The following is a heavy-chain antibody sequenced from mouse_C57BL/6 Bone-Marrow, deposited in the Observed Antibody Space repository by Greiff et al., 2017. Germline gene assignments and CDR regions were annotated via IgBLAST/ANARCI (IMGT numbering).Heavy chain of an antibody. D-gene: IGHD2-14*01. CDR3: ARSRAYYRGAMDY. J-gene: IGHJ4*01. CDR2: IYPGDGDT. V-gene: IGHV1-82*01. CDR1: GYAFSSSW. Sequence: VQLQQSGPELVKPGASVKISCKASGYAFSSSWMNWVKQRPGTGLEWIGRIYPGDGDTNYNGKFKGKATLTADKSSSTAYMQLSSLTSEDSAVYFCARSRAYYRGAMDYWGQGTSVTVSS.